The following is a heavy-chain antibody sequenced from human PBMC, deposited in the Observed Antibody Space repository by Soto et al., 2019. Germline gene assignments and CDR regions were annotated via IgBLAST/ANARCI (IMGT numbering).Heavy chain of an antibody. V-gene: IGHV4-4*02. Sequence: QVQLQESGPGLVQPSGTLSLPCAVSGGSIRSSSWWTWLRQSPGKGLEWIGEFYHAGSPHYNPSFQSRVTISADTSKNLFSLRLTSVTAADTAIYYCARASSFRGDFDFWGQGTAVTVSS. CDR3: ARASSFRGDFDF. J-gene: IGHJ3*01. D-gene: IGHD2-21*01. CDR2: FYHAGSP. CDR1: GGSIRSSSW.